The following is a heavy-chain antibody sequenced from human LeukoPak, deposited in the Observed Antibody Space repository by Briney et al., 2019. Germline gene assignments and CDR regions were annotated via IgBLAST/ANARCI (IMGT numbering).Heavy chain of an antibody. CDR2: IKQDGSEK. J-gene: IGHJ4*02. CDR1: GFSFGSYW. D-gene: IGHD1-1*01. CDR3: VSTATFDY. Sequence: GGSLRLSCAASGFSFGSYWMSWVRQAPGKGLEWVANIKQDGSEKYYVDSVKGRFTISRDNAKNSLYLEMNSLRVEDTAVYYCVSTATFDYWGQGTLVPVSS. V-gene: IGHV3-7*02.